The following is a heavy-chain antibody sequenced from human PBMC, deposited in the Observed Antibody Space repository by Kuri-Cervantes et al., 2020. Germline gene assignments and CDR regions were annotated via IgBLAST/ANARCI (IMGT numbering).Heavy chain of an antibody. V-gene: IGHV1-69*13. CDR2: IIPIFGTA. CDR1: GYTFTSYY. J-gene: IGHJ4*02. D-gene: IGHD6-13*01. CDR3: ARVAPSIAAAYYFDY. Sequence: SVKVSCKASGYTFTSYYMHWVRQAPGQGLEWMGGIIPIFGTANYAQKFQGRVTITADESTSTAYMELSSLRSEDTAVYYFARVAPSIAAAYYFDYWGQGTLVTVSS.